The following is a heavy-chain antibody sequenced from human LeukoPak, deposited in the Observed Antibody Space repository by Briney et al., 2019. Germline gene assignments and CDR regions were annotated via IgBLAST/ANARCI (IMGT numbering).Heavy chain of an antibody. CDR1: GFTFSSYA. CDR2: ISYDGSNK. D-gene: IGHD1-26*01. V-gene: IGHV3-30-3*01. CDR3: ASSESYRFDY. Sequence: YPGRSLRLSCAASGFTFSSYAMHWVRQAPGKGLEWVAVISYDGSNKYYADSVKGRFTISRDNAKNSLYLQMNSLRDEDTAVYYCASSESYRFDYWGQGTLVTVSS. J-gene: IGHJ4*02.